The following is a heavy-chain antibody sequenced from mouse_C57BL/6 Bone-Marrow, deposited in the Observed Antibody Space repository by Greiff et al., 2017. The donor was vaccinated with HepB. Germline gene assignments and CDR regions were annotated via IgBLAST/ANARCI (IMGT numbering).Heavy chain of an antibody. CDR3: ATYGRDYYAMDY. Sequence: VQLQQPGAELVKPGASVKLSCKASGYTFTSYWMQWVKQRPGQGLEWIGEIDPSDSYTNYNQKLKGKATLTVDTSSSTAYMQLSSLTSEDSAVYYCATYGRDYYAMDYWGQGTSVTVSS. D-gene: IGHD1-1*01. J-gene: IGHJ4*01. CDR1: GYTFTSYW. CDR2: IDPSDSYT. V-gene: IGHV1-50*01.